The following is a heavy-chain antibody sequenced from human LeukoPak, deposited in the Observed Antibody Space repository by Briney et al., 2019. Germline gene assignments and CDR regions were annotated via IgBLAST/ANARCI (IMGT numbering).Heavy chain of an antibody. CDR3: AKGWHFFDY. CDR2: ISYDGTNK. D-gene: IGHD6-13*01. V-gene: IGHV3-30*18. J-gene: IGHJ4*02. Sequence: PGGSLRLSCAASGFTFSSYGMQWVRQAPGKGLEWVAVISYDGTNKNYEDSVKGRFTISRDNSVNTLYLKMNSLRAEDTAVYYCAKGWHFFDYWGQGTLVTVSS. CDR1: GFTFSSYG.